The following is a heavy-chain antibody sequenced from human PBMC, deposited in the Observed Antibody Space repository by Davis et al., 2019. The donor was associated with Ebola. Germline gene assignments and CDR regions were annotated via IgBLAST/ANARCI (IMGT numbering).Heavy chain of an antibody. CDR3: ARAYSSSWYYYYGMDV. Sequence: GESLKISCAASGFTFSSYAMSWVRQAPGKGLEWVSVISVSGDITYYADSVKGRFTISRDNSKNTLYLQMNSLRAEDTAVYYCARAYSSSWYYYYGMDVWGQGTTVTVSS. V-gene: IGHV3-23*01. CDR2: ISVSGDIT. D-gene: IGHD6-13*01. CDR1: GFTFSSYA. J-gene: IGHJ6*02.